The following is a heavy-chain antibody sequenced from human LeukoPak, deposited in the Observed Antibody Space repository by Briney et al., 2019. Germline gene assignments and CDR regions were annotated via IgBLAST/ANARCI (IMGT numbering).Heavy chain of an antibody. V-gene: IGHV4-34*01. Sequence: PSETLSLTCAVYGGSFSGYYWSWIRQPPGKGLEWIGEINHSGSTNYNPSLKSRVTISVDKSKNQFSLKLSSVTAADTAVYYCASRPSVLYYYYGMDVWGQGTTVTVSS. CDR2: INHSGST. CDR3: ASRPSVLYYYYGMDV. J-gene: IGHJ6*02. CDR1: GGSFSGYY. D-gene: IGHD2-8*01.